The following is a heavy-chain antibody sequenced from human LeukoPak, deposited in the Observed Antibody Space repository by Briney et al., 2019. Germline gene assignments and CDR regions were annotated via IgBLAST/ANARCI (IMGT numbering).Heavy chain of an antibody. D-gene: IGHD3-22*01. J-gene: IGHJ4*02. Sequence: SETLSLTCTVSAGSISSYYWSWIRQPPGKGLEWIGYIYYSGSTNYNPSLKSRVTISVDTSKNQFSLKLSSVTAADTSVYYCARDGVNYYDISGYDIWGRGTLVTVSS. V-gene: IGHV4-59*01. CDR3: ARDGVNYYDISGYDI. CDR2: IYYSGST. CDR1: AGSISSYY.